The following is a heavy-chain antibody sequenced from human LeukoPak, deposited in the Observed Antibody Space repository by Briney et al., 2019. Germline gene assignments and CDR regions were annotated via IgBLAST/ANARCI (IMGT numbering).Heavy chain of an antibody. V-gene: IGHV4-59*08. CDR1: GGSIGTYY. D-gene: IGHD3-16*02. CDR2: IYVTGT. Sequence: SETLSFTCTVSGGSIGTYYWSWVRQSPGTGQEWIGYIYVTGTRYNPYLQSRVTISVDRSRNQFFLKMTSVTAADTAVYYCARHIGGGIEDMDVWGRGTKVTVSS. CDR3: ARHIGGGIEDMDV. J-gene: IGHJ6*03.